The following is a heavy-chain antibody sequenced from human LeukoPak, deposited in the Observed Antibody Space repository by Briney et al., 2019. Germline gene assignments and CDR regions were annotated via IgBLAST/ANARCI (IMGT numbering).Heavy chain of an antibody. J-gene: IGHJ6*03. CDR3: AKVSVAGRYYYYMDV. CDR1: GFTFSSYG. D-gene: IGHD6-19*01. V-gene: IGHV3-30*02. Sequence: GGSLRLSCAASGFTFSSYGMHWVRQAPGKGLEWVAFIRYDGSNKYYADSVKGRFTISRDNSKNTQYLQMNSLRAEDTAVYYCAKVSVAGRYYYYMDVWGKGTTVTVSS. CDR2: IRYDGSNK.